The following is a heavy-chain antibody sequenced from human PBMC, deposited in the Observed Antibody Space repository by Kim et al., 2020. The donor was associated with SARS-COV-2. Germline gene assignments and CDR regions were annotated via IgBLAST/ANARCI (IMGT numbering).Heavy chain of an antibody. V-gene: IGHV3-9*01. J-gene: IGHJ3*02. CDR2: ISWNSGSI. D-gene: IGHD3-22*01. CDR3: AKVNILGGGAVVVKGGAFDI. Sequence: GGSLRLSCAASGFTFDDYAMHWVRQAPGKGLEWVSGISWNSGSIGYADSVKGRFTISRDNAKNYLYLQMNSLRAEDTALYYCAKVNILGGGAVVVKGGAFDIWGQGTMVTVSS. CDR1: GFTFDDYA.